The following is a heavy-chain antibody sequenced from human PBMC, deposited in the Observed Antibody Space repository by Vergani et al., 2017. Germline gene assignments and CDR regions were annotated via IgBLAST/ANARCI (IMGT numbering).Heavy chain of an antibody. V-gene: IGHV3-48*03. CDR1: GFTFSSYE. CDR2: ISSSSSYI. Sequence: EVQLVESGGGLVQPGGSLRLSCAASGFTFSSYEMNWVRQAPGKGLEWVSSISSSSSYIYYADSVKGRFTISRDNAKNSLYLQMNSLRAEDTAVYYCAREAGYSYGNVDYWGQGTLVTVSS. CDR3: AREAGYSYGNVDY. D-gene: IGHD5-18*01. J-gene: IGHJ4*02.